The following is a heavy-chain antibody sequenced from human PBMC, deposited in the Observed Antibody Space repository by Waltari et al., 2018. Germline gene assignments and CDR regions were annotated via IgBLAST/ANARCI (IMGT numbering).Heavy chain of an antibody. V-gene: IGHV3-21*01. CDR3: ASGTSD. CDR2: ISSIISYI. D-gene: IGHD1-7*01. Sequence: EVKLVESGGGLVKPGGYLRLSCAASGFTFRSYSMHWVRQAPGKGVEWVSSISSIISYIYYADSVKGRFTISRDNAKNSLYLQMNSLRAEDTAVYYCASGTSDWGQGTLVTVSS. CDR1: GFTFRSYS. J-gene: IGHJ4*02.